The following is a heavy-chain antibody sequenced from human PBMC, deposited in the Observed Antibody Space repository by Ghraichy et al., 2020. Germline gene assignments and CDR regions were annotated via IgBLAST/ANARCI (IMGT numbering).Heavy chain of an antibody. CDR1: GGSFSGYY. V-gene: IGHV4-34*01. CDR3: ASGLSSPKLFDP. J-gene: IGHJ5*02. CDR2: INHSGST. Sequence: SETLSLTCAVYGGSFSGYYWSWIRQPPGKGLEWIGEINHSGSTNYNPSLKNRVTISVDTSKNQFSLKLSSVTAADTAVYYCASGLSSPKLFDPWGQGTLVTVSS. D-gene: IGHD2/OR15-2a*01.